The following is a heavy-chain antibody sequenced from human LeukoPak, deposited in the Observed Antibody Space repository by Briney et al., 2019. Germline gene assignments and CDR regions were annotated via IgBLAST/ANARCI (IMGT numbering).Heavy chain of an antibody. CDR3: AELGITMIGGV. D-gene: IGHD3-10*02. CDR1: EFSVGSNY. CDR2: ISSSGSTI. Sequence: PGGSLRLSCAASEFSVGSNYMTWVRQAPGKGLEWVSYISSSGSTIYYADSVKGRFTISRDNAKNSLYLQMNSLRAEDTAVYYCAELGITMIGGVWGKGTTATISS. V-gene: IGHV3-48*03. J-gene: IGHJ6*04.